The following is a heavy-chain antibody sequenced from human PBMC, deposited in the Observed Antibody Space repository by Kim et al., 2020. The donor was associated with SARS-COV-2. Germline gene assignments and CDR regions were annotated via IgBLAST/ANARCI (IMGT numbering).Heavy chain of an antibody. CDR2: IYPGDANG. D-gene: IGHD3-16*01. J-gene: IGHJ2*01. CDR1: GYTFANYW. CDR3: ARIKGLLGPVVGDFDR. V-gene: IGHV5-51*01. Sequence: GESLKTSCKGSGYTFANYWIGWVRQMPGKGLEWMGVIYPGDANGRFSPSFKGQVNMSADTSINSAHLHWSSLKASDTAIYYCARIKGLLGPVVGDFDRWG.